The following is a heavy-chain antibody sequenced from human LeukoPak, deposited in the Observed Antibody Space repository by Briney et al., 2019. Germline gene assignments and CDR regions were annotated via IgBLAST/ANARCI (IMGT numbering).Heavy chain of an antibody. V-gene: IGHV3-20*04. D-gene: IGHD3-22*01. CDR1: GFSFDDYG. CDR3: ARDLRVVITGSFDS. CDR2: INWNGDST. J-gene: IGHJ4*02. Sequence: GGSLRLSCAASGFSFDDYGLAWVRQAPGKGLEWVSGINWNGDSTDYADSVKGRFTISRDNAKNSLYLQMNSLRAEDTALYYCARDLRVVITGSFDSWGQGTLVTVSS.